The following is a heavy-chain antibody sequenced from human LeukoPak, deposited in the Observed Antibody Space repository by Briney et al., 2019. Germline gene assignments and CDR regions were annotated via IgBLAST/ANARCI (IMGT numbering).Heavy chain of an antibody. CDR2: IRYDGSNK. CDR3: AKSRSGSANWALQIFDN. D-gene: IGHD1-1*01. J-gene: IGHJ4*02. V-gene: IGHV3-30*02. Sequence: GGSLRLSCAASGFTFSSYGMHWVRQAPGKGLEWVAFIRYDGSNKYYADSVKGRFTISRDDSKNTLYLQMNSLRAEDTAVYFCAKSRSGSANWALQIFDNWGQGTLVTVSS. CDR1: GFTFSSYG.